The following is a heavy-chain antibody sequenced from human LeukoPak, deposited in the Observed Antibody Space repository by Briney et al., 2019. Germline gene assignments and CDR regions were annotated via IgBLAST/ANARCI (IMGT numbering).Heavy chain of an antibody. J-gene: IGHJ3*02. V-gene: IGHV3-7*01. CDR1: EFTDSGDW. D-gene: IGHD3-16*02. CDR2: IKQDGSKK. Sequence: GGSLRLSCVASEFTDSGDWMSWVRQAPGKGLEWVANIKQDGSKKYYVDPVKGRFTISRDNAKNSLYLQMNSLRAEDTAVYYCARHRESQGYAFDIWGQGTMVTISS. CDR3: ARHRESQGYAFDI.